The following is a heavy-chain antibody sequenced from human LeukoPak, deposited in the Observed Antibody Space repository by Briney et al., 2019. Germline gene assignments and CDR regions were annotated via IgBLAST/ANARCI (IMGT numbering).Heavy chain of an antibody. J-gene: IGHJ4*02. Sequence: SETPSLTCTVSGGSISSYYWSWIRQPPGKGLEWIGYIYYSGSTNYNPSLKSRVTISVDTSKNQFSLKLSSVTAADTAVYYCARARVYYDYWGQGTLVTVSS. CDR1: GGSISSYY. CDR3: ARARVYYDY. V-gene: IGHV4-59*01. CDR2: IYYSGST. D-gene: IGHD6-13*01.